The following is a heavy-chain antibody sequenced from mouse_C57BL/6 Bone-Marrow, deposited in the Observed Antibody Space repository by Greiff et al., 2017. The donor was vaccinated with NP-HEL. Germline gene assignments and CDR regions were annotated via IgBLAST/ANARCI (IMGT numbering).Heavy chain of an antibody. CDR1: GFTFSDYY. Sequence: DVKLQESGGGLVQPGGSLKLSCAASGFTFSDYYMYWVRQTPEKRLEWVAYISNGGGSTYYPDTVKGRFTISRDNAKNTLYLQMSRLKSEDTAMYYCARRGGYYYFDYWGQGTTLTVSS. CDR2: ISNGGGST. J-gene: IGHJ2*01. V-gene: IGHV5-12*01. CDR3: ARRGGYYYFDY. D-gene: IGHD2-3*01.